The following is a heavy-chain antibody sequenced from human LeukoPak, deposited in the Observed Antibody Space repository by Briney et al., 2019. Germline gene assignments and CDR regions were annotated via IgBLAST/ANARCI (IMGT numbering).Heavy chain of an antibody. J-gene: IGHJ4*02. CDR2: ISNSGSP. CDR3: ARGGAGPLRD. Sequence: SETLSLTCTVSSASVSSYYWSWVRQPPGGGLEWIGYISNSGSPSYNPSFKSRVTFSADTSKNHLSLKLNSVTPTDTAVYFCARGGAGPLRDWGQGTLVTVSS. V-gene: IGHV4-59*02. D-gene: IGHD3-16*01. CDR1: SASVSSYY.